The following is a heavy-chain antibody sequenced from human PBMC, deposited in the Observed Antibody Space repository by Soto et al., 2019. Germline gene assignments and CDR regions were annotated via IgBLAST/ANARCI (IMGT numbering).Heavy chain of an antibody. Sequence: GGSLRLSCAASGFTFSSYAMSWVRQAPGKGLEWVSAISGSGGSTYYADSVKGRFTISRDNSKNTLYLQMNSLRAEDTAVYYCAKESPTYYDILTGYYMFDYFDYWGQGTLVTVSS. D-gene: IGHD3-9*01. J-gene: IGHJ4*02. V-gene: IGHV3-23*01. CDR1: GFTFSSYA. CDR3: AKESPTYYDILTGYYMFDYFDY. CDR2: ISGSGGST.